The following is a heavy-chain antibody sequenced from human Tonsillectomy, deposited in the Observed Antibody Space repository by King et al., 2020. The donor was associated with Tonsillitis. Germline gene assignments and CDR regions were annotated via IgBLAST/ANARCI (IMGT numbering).Heavy chain of an antibody. CDR2: IYYTGST. J-gene: IGHJ6*03. CDR1: GGSISGYY. Sequence: VQLQESGPGLGKPSETLSLTCTVSGGSISGYYWSWIRQPPGKGLEWIGYIYYTGSTNYKPSLKTPVTISVDTSKNQFSLKLSSVTAADTAVYYCARLLSSSDYYYYYFYVDVWGKGTTVTVSS. V-gene: IGHV4-59*08. D-gene: IGHD6-6*01. CDR3: ARLLSSSDYYYYYFYVDV.